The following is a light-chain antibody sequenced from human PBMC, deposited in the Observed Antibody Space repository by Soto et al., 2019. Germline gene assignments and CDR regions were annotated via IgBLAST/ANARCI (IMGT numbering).Light chain of an antibody. Sequence: DIQMTQSPSTLSASVGARVPITCRARQNIVNWLAWYQQKPGKAPNLLIYKTSTLQRGVPSRFSGSGSGTEFTLTISSLQPDDLATYYCQQYDSHPMYTVGQGTKVDIK. V-gene: IGKV1-5*03. CDR2: KTS. CDR1: QNIVNW. CDR3: QQYDSHPMYT. J-gene: IGKJ2*01.